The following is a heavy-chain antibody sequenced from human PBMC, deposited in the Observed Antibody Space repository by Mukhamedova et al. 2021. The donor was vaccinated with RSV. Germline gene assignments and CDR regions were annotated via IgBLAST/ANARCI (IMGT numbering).Heavy chain of an antibody. CDR3: ATDAGTRDCAH. V-gene: IGHV3-48*03. J-gene: IGHJ4*03. Sequence: AEYMGGRFTISRDNARNSLYLQMSSLIAEDAAVYYCATDAGTRDCAHWGQGTLVTVSS. D-gene: IGHD2-21*01.